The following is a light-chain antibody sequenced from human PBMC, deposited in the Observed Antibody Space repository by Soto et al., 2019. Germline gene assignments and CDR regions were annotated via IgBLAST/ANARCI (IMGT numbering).Light chain of an antibody. Sequence: DIPMTQSPSTLSASVGDRVTITCRASQSVSSWLAWYQQKPGKAPKVLIYHASNLESGVPSRFSGSGSGTDFTLTISSLQPDDFATYYCQQYENSFPWTFGQGTKVEMK. CDR3: QQYENSFPWT. J-gene: IGKJ1*01. CDR1: QSVSSW. V-gene: IGKV1-5*01. CDR2: HAS.